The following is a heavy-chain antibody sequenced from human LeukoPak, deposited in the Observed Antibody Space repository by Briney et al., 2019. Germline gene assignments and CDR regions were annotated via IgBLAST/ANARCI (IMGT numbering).Heavy chain of an antibody. J-gene: IGHJ2*01. CDR3: ARVRKYSGYYSWYFDL. V-gene: IGHV3-30*02. D-gene: IGHD5-12*01. Sequence: GGSLRLSCAASGFTFSSYGMHWVRQAPGKGLEWVAFIRYDGSNKYYADSVKGRFTISRENAKNSLYLQMNSLRAGDTAVYYCARVRKYSGYYSWYFDLWGRGTLVTVSS. CDR1: GFTFSSYG. CDR2: IRYDGSNK.